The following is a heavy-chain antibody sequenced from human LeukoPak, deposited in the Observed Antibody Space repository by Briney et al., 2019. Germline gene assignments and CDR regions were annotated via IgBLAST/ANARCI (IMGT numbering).Heavy chain of an antibody. CDR2: ISSSSTI. Sequence: AGGSLRLSCAASGFTFSSYSMNWVRQAPGKGLEWVSYISSSSTIYYADSVKGRFTISRDKAKNSLYLQMNSLRAEDTAVYYCARGFCSSTSCYSGNDYWGQGTLVTVSS. D-gene: IGHD2-2*01. J-gene: IGHJ4*02. CDR1: GFTFSSYS. V-gene: IGHV3-48*01. CDR3: ARGFCSSTSCYSGNDY.